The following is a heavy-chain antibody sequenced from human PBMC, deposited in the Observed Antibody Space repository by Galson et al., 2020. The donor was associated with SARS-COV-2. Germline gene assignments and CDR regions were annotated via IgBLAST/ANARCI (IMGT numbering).Heavy chain of an antibody. Sequence: ASVKVSCKASGYTFTSYDINWVRQATGQGLEWMGWINPNSGNTGYAQKFQGRVTMTRNTSISTAYMELSSLRSEDTAVYYCARDFDFGVVLYGMDVWGQGTTVTVSS. V-gene: IGHV1-8*01. D-gene: IGHD3-3*01. J-gene: IGHJ6*02. CDR1: GYTFTSYD. CDR3: ARDFDFGVVLYGMDV. CDR2: INPNSGNT.